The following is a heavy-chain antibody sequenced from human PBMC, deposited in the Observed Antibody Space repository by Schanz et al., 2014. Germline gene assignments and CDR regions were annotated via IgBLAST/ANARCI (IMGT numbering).Heavy chain of an antibody. CDR2: IGTSGGT. V-gene: IGHV3-23*01. CDR3: ARKMKVGVYGGKGHDSLDI. D-gene: IGHD3-22*01. J-gene: IGHJ3*02. CDR1: GLIFSNYV. Sequence: EVQLLESGGGLVQPGGSMKLSCAASGLIFSNYVMSWVRQAPGKGLEWVSTIGTSGGTNYAESVKGRFTISRDNSKNTLYLQMNTLRAEDTAVYYCARKMKVGVYGGKGHDSLDIWGQGTRVTVSS.